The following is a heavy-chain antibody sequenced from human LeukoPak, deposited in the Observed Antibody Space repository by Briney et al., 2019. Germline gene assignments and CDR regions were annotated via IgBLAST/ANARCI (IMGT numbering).Heavy chain of an antibody. Sequence: PGGSLRLSCAASGFTFSNYAMTWVRQAPGKGLEWVSTISGRGSAFYAESVTGGFTISRVNSKNTLFLQMNGLRADDTAVYYGAKDWPSEWQQLPDYDSVEVWGQGTMVSVSS. D-gene: IGHD6-13*01. CDR3: AKDWPSEWQQLPDYDSVEV. CDR2: ISGRGSA. J-gene: IGHJ3*01. CDR1: GFTFSNYA. V-gene: IGHV3-23*01.